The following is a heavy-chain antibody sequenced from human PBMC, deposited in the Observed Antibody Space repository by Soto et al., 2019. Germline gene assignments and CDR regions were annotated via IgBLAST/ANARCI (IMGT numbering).Heavy chain of an antibody. V-gene: IGHV4-39*01. D-gene: IGHD3-10*01. CDR3: AARGWVGELLDF. J-gene: IGHJ4*02. CDR1: GGSISSRSYY. CDR2: IQYSGST. Sequence: QLQLQESGPGLVKPSETLSLTCTVSGGSISSRSYYWGWIRQPPGKGLEWIASIQYSGSTYYNPSLKSRITIPVDTSKNQFSLKLSSVTAADTALYYCAARGWVGELLDFWGQGTLVTVSS.